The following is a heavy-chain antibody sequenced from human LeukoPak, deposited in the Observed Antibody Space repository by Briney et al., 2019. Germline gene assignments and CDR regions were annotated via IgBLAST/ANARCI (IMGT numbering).Heavy chain of an antibody. J-gene: IGHJ4*02. D-gene: IGHD1-26*01. V-gene: IGHV3-7*01. CDR1: GFTFRTYW. CDR2: INPGGSET. CDR3: ARLMGDRTIYDY. Sequence: GGSLRLSCAASGFTFRTYWMSWVRQAPGKGLEGVASINPGGSETYYVESLRGRFTISRDNAMNSFFLQMNSLRADDTAVYYCARLMGDRTIYDYWGQGTLVTVS.